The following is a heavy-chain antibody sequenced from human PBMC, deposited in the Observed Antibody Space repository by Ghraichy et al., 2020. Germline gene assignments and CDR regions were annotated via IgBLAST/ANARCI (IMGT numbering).Heavy chain of an antibody. Sequence: SQTLSLTCAVYGGSFSGYYWSWIRQPPGKGLEWIGEINHSGSTNYNPSLKSRVTISVDTSKNQFSLNLISVTAADTAVYYCARSAIFYGMDVWGQGTTVTVSS. J-gene: IGHJ6*02. V-gene: IGHV4-34*01. CDR1: GGSFSGYY. CDR2: INHSGST. D-gene: IGHD3-3*01. CDR3: ARSAIFYGMDV.